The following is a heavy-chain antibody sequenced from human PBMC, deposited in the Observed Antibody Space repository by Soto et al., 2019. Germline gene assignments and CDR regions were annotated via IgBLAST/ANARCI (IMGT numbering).Heavy chain of an antibody. Sequence: EVQLVESGGGLVKPGGSLRLSCAASGFTFSNAWMSWVRQAPGKGLEWVGRIKSKTDGGTTDYAAPVKGRFTISRDDSKNTLYLQMNSLKTEDPAVYYCTTDPSYSSAPAGPYYYYGMDVWGQGTTVTVSS. CDR3: TTDPSYSSAPAGPYYYYGMDV. CDR2: IKSKTDGGTT. V-gene: IGHV3-15*01. D-gene: IGHD6-25*01. J-gene: IGHJ6*02. CDR1: GFTFSNAW.